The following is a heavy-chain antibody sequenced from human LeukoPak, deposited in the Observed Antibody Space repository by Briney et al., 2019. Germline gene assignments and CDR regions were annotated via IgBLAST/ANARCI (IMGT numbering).Heavy chain of an antibody. CDR3: ARDFSPMRADSTGGNVWFDAFDI. J-gene: IGHJ3*02. Sequence: GGSLRLSCAASGFTFSNQWMTWVRQAPRKGLEWVANIKQDGSKEHYVDSVKGRFTISRDSAKISVYLQMNSLRAEDTAVYYCARDFSPMRADSTGGNVWFDAFDIWGQGTMVTVSS. V-gene: IGHV3-7*01. D-gene: IGHD3-16*01. CDR2: IKQDGSKE. CDR1: GFTFSNQW.